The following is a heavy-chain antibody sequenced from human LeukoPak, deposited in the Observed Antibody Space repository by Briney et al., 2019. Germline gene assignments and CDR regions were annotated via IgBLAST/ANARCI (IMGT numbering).Heavy chain of an antibody. V-gene: IGHV5-51*01. CDR2: IYHGYSDT. J-gene: IGHJ4*01. D-gene: IGHD4-23*01. CDR3: ARRSHGGKDFDY. Sequence: GEYLMISCKGSGYSFTSYWINWVRQMPGKGLEWMGIIYHGYSDTRYSPSFQGQVTISADKSITTAYLQWISLKASATAMYYCARRSHGGKDFDYWGHGTLVTAAS. CDR1: GYSFTSYW.